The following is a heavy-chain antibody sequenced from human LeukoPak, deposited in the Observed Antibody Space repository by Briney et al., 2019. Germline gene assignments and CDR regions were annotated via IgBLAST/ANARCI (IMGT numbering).Heavy chain of an antibody. CDR3: ARGNRDIYDFWSGYYKTKPNWFDP. CDR1: GGSFSGYY. J-gene: IGHJ5*02. V-gene: IGHV4-34*01. Sequence: SETLSLTCAVYGGSFSGYYWSWIRQPPGKGLEWIGEINHSGSTNYNPPLKSRVTISVDTSKDQFSLKLSSETAADAAVYYCARGNRDIYDFWSGYYKTKPNWFDPWGQGTLVTVSS. CDR2: INHSGST. D-gene: IGHD3-3*01.